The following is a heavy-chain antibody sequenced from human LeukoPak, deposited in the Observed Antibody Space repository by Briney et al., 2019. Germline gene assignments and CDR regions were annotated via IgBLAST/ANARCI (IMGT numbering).Heavy chain of an antibody. CDR2: ISAYNGNT. V-gene: IGHV1-18*04. Sequence: ASVKVSCKASGYTFTSYGISWVRQAPGQGLEWMGWISAYNGNTNYAQKLQGRVTMTTDTSTSTAYMELRSLRSDDTAVYYCARDPEAHYSSSPKGMDVWGQGTTVTVSS. J-gene: IGHJ6*02. CDR3: ARDPEAHYSSSPKGMDV. D-gene: IGHD6-6*01. CDR1: GYTFTSYG.